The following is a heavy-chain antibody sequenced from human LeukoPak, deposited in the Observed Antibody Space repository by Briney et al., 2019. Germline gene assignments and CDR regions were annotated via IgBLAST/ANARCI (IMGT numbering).Heavy chain of an antibody. CDR3: ARGPPRGKYYYMDV. CDR1: GFTFSSFD. Sequence: RSGGSLRLSCAASGFTFSSFDMHWVRQPTGQGLEWVSTIGTASDTYYPGSVEGRFTLSRDNAKNSSYLQMNSLTAGDTAVYYCARGPPRGKYYYMDVWGKGTTVTVSS. V-gene: IGHV3-13*01. CDR2: IGTASDT. D-gene: IGHD1-1*01. J-gene: IGHJ6*03.